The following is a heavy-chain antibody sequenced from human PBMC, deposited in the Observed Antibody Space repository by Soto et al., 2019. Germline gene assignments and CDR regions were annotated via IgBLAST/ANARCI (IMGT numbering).Heavy chain of an antibody. CDR3: TRLASPITMVRGVITYYYYYMDV. J-gene: IGHJ6*03. CDR1: GFTFSGSA. Sequence: GGSLRLSCAASGFTFSGSAMHWVRQASGKGLEWVGRIRSKANSYATAYAASVKGRFTISRDDSKNTAYLQMNSLKTEDTAVYYCTRLASPITMVRGVITYYYYYMDVWGKGTTVTVSS. D-gene: IGHD3-10*01. CDR2: IRSKANSYAT. V-gene: IGHV3-73*01.